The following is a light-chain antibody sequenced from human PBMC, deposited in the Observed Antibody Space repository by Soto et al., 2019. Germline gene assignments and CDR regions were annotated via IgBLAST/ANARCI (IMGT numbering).Light chain of an antibody. V-gene: IGKV1-39*01. CDR1: QSISTF. CDR2: GAS. Sequence: SSLSASIGDRVTITCRAIQSISTFLNWYQQKPGKAPKLLIYGASNLESGVPSTFSGSGSGTDFTLTISSLQPEDFATYYCQQCFSTPLLTFGGGTKVDIK. J-gene: IGKJ4*01. CDR3: QQCFSTPLLT.